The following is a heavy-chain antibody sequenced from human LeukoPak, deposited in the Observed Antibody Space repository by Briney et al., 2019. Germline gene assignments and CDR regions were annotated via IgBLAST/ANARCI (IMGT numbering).Heavy chain of an antibody. J-gene: IGHJ3*02. CDR1: GYSISSGYY. CDR2: IYHSGST. CDR3: ARSYSGSLYDAFEI. D-gene: IGHD1-26*01. V-gene: IGHV4-38-2*02. Sequence: SETLSLTCTVSGYSISSGYYWGWIRQPPGKGLEWIGSIYHSGSTYYNPTLKSRVTISVDTSKNQFSLKLSSVTAADTAVYYCARSYSGSLYDAFEIWGQGTMVAVSS.